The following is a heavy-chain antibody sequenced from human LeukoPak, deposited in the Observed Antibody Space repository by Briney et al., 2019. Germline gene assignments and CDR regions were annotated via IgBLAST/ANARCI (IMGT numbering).Heavy chain of an antibody. V-gene: IGHV3-11*04. CDR1: GFTFSDYY. J-gene: IGHJ3*02. Sequence: GGSLRLSCAASGFTFSDYYVSWIRQAPGKGLEWLSYISSSGSTTYYADSVKGRFTISRDNSKNTLYLQMNSLRAEDTAVYYCAKGDYGDYGGDAFDIWGQGTMVTVSS. CDR3: AKGDYGDYGGDAFDI. D-gene: IGHD4-17*01. CDR2: ISSSGSTT.